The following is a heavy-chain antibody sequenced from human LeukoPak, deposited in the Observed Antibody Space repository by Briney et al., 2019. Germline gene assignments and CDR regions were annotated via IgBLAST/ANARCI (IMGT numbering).Heavy chain of an antibody. J-gene: IGHJ4*02. Sequence: PGGSLRLSCAASGFTFSSYAMSWVRQAPGKGLEWVSAVSGNGGRTNYADSVKGRFTISRDNSKNTLYVQMNSLRAEDTAVYYCAKDQGFSYYYLDYWGQGILVTVSS. D-gene: IGHD5-18*01. CDR2: VSGNGGRT. CDR1: GFTFSSYA. CDR3: AKDQGFSYYYLDY. V-gene: IGHV3-23*01.